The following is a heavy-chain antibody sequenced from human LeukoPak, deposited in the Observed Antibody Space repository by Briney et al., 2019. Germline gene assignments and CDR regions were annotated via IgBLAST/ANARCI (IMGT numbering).Heavy chain of an antibody. V-gene: IGHV4-4*07. CDR1: GGSISSYY. CDR3: ARDLPPRYGDSPYDAFDI. Sequence: PSETLSLTCTVSGGSISSYYWSWIRQPAGKGLEWIGRIYTSGSTNYNPSLKSRVTMSVDTSKNQFSLKLSSVTAADTAVYYCARDLPPRYGDSPYDAFDIWGQGTMVTVSS. D-gene: IGHD4-17*01. CDR2: IYTSGST. J-gene: IGHJ3*02.